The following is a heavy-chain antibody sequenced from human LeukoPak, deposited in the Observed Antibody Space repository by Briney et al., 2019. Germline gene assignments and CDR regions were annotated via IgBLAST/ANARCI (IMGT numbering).Heavy chain of an antibody. Sequence: PGGSLRLSCAASGFTFSSYWMHWVRQAPGKGLVWVSRINTDGSSTSYADSVKGRFTISRDNSKNTVFLEMSSLRAEDTAVYYCAKQTRYDSPAGGRGFDYWGQGTLVTVSS. J-gene: IGHJ4*02. D-gene: IGHD3-22*01. CDR3: AKQTRYDSPAGGRGFDY. V-gene: IGHV3-74*01. CDR1: GFTFSSYW. CDR2: INTDGSST.